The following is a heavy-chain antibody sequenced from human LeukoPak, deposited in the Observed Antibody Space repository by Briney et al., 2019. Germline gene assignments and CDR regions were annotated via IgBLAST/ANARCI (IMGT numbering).Heavy chain of an antibody. V-gene: IGHV3-21*01. CDR1: GFTFTTFT. CDR3: ASRCSHSSCVYSDYGLDV. J-gene: IGHJ6*02. Sequence: PGRSLSLSCAASGFTFTTFTMNWDRQAPEKGLEWVSSIRGSGAYIYYADSVKGRFTISRDNVKNSLYLQMNSLSAEDTALYYCASRCSHSSCVYSDYGLDVWGQGTTVTVSS. D-gene: IGHD2-15*01. CDR2: IRGSGAYI.